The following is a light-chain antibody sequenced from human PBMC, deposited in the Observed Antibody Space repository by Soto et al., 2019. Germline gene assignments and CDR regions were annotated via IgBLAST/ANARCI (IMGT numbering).Light chain of an antibody. Sequence: EIVVTQSPGTLSLSPGERATLSCRASPSVTNFLAWYQKKPGQAPRLLIYGASSRATGIPDRFSGSGSGTDFTLTISSLEPEDFALYYCQQYGSSPWTFGQGTKVDIK. CDR3: QQYGSSPWT. CDR1: PSVTNF. CDR2: GAS. J-gene: IGKJ1*01. V-gene: IGKV3-20*01.